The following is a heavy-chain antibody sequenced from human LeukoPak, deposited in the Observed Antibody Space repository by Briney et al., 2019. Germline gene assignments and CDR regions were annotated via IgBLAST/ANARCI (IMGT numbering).Heavy chain of an antibody. V-gene: IGHV4-61*01. CDR1: GGSVSSGSYY. CDR2: IYYSGST. D-gene: IGHD6-19*01. CDR3: ARDYSSGWFGHQDYFDY. J-gene: IGHJ4*02. Sequence: SETLSLTCTVSGGSVSSGSYYWSWIRQPPGKGLEWIGYIYYSGSTNYNPSLKSRVTISVDTSKNQFSLKLSSVTAADTAVYYCARDYSSGWFGHQDYFDYWGQGTLVTVSS.